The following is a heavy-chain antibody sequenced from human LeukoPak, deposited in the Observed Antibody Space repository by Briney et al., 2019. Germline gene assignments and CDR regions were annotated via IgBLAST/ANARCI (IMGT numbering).Heavy chain of an antibody. D-gene: IGHD1/OR15-1a*01. CDR1: GYTFTGYY. Sequence: ASVKVSCKASGYTFTGYYMHWVRQAPGQGLEWMGWINPNSGGTNYAQKFQGRVTMTRDMSISTAYMELSSLRSDDTAVYYCARGDRNNRGHQPEYYFDYWGQGTLVTVSS. V-gene: IGHV1-2*02. J-gene: IGHJ4*02. CDR2: INPNSGGT. CDR3: ARGDRNNRGHQPEYYFDY.